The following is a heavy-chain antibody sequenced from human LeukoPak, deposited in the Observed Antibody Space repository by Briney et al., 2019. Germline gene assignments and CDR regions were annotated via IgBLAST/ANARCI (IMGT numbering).Heavy chain of an antibody. V-gene: IGHV4-59*08. CDR3: ARLYCGGDCYPNKHFQH. J-gene: IGHJ1*01. Sequence: SETLSLTCTVSGGSINSYYWTWIRQPPGKRLEWIGYIYYSGTTSYNPSLKSRVTISLDTSKNQFSLKLSSVTAADTAVYYCARLYCGGDCYPNKHFQHWGQGTLVTVSS. CDR2: IYYSGTT. D-gene: IGHD2-21*02. CDR1: GGSINSYY.